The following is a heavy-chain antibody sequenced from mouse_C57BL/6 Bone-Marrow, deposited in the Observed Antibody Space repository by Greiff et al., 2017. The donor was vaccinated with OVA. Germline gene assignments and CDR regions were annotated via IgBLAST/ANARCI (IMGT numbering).Heavy chain of an antibody. Sequence: EVQRVESGGGLVQPGGSLSLSCAASGFTFTDYYMSWVRQPPGKALEWLGFIRNKANGYTTEYSASVKGRFTISRDNSQSILYLQMNALRAEDSATDYCARLSILLRCDYWGQGTTLTVSS. V-gene: IGHV7-3*01. J-gene: IGHJ2*01. CDR1: GFTFTDYY. CDR3: ARLSILLRCDY. CDR2: IRNKANGYTT. D-gene: IGHD1-1*01.